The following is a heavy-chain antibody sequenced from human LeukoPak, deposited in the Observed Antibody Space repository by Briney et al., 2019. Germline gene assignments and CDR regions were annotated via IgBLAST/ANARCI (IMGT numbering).Heavy chain of an antibody. Sequence: PGGSLRLSCAASGFTFTGCGMHWVRQAPGKGLEWVAFIRYDGSTTYYADSVKGRFTISRDNAKNSLYLQMNSLRAEDTAVYYCARDAGYCGGGSCYDYWGQGTLVTVSS. CDR1: GFTFTGCG. CDR2: IRYDGSTT. J-gene: IGHJ4*02. D-gene: IGHD2-15*01. V-gene: IGHV3-30*02. CDR3: ARDAGYCGGGSCYDY.